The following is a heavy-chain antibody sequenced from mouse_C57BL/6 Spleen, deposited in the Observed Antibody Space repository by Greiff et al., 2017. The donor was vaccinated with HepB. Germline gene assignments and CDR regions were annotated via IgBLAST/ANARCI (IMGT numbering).Heavy chain of an antibody. J-gene: IGHJ1*03. D-gene: IGHD1-1*01. CDR3: ARREITTVVAPWYFDV. CDR1: GYTFTDYY. CDR2: INPNNGGT. V-gene: IGHV1-26*01. Sequence: EVQLQQSGPELVKPGASVKISCKASGYTFTDYYMNWVKQSHGKSLEWIGDINPNNGGTSYNQKFKGKATLTVDKSSSTAYMELRSLTSEDSAVYYCARREITTVVAPWYFDVWGTGTTVTVSS.